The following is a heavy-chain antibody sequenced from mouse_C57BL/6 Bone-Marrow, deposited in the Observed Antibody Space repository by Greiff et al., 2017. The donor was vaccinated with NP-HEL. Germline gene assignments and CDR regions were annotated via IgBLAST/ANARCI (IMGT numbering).Heavy chain of an antibody. D-gene: IGHD1-1*01. CDR3: TTNYGSSYVEAY. J-gene: IGHJ3*01. CDR1: GFNIKDDY. V-gene: IGHV14-4*01. Sequence: VQLKESGAELVRPGASVKLSCTASGFNIKDDYMHWVKQRPEQGLEWIGWIDPENGDTEYASKFQGKATITADTSSNTAYLQLSSLTSEDTAVYYCTTNYGSSYVEAYWGQGTLVTVSA. CDR2: IDPENGDT.